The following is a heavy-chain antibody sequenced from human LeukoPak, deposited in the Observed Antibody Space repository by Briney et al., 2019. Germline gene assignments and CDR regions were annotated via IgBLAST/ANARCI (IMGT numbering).Heavy chain of an antibody. CDR1: GGTFSSYA. D-gene: IGHD4-23*01. CDR3: ARDSTVVTPLDY. J-gene: IGHJ4*02. CDR2: IIPTFGTA. Sequence: SVKVSCKASGGTFSSYAISWVRQAPGQGLEWMGGIIPTFGTANYAQKFQGRVTITADESTSTAYMELSSLRSEDTAVYYCARDSTVVTPLDYWGQGTLVTVSS. V-gene: IGHV1-69*01.